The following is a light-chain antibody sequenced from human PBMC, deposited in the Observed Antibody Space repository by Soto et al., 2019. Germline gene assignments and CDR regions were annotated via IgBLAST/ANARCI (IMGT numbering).Light chain of an antibody. CDR3: QQLSSYPWT. CDR2: AAS. V-gene: IGKV1-9*01. Sequence: IQLTQSASSLSASVGDRVTITCRASQGISSYLAWYQQKPGKAPKLLIYAASTLQSGVPSRFSGSGSGTDFTLTITSLQPEDFATYYCQQLSSYPWTFGQGTKVEIK. J-gene: IGKJ1*01. CDR1: QGISSY.